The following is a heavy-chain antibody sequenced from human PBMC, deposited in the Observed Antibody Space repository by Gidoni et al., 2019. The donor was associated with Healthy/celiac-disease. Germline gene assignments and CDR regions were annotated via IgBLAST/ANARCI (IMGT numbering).Heavy chain of an antibody. D-gene: IGHD5-18*01. CDR2: ISYDGSNK. J-gene: IGHJ4*02. V-gene: IGHV3-30*18. CDR3: AKDWERYSYGYIDY. CDR1: GFPFSSYG. Sequence: QVQLVESGGGVVQPGRSLRLPCAASGFPFSSYGMHWVRQAPRKGLEWVAVISYDGSNKYYADSVKGRFTISRDNSKNTLYLQMNSLRAEDTAVYYCAKDWERYSYGYIDYWGQGTLVTVSS.